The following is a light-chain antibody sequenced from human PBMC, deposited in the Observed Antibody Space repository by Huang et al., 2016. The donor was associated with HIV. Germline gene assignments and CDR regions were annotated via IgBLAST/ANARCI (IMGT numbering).Light chain of an antibody. CDR1: QTVNSN. J-gene: IGKJ1*01. V-gene: IGKV3-15*01. CDR2: GAS. Sequence: EIVMTQSAVTLPVSPGERATLSCRASQTVNSNLAWYQHKPGQAPRLLIYGASTRATGVPARFSGSGSGTEFTLTINSLQSEDFAIYYCQQYNNWPHTFGQGTKVEIK. CDR3: QQYNNWPHT.